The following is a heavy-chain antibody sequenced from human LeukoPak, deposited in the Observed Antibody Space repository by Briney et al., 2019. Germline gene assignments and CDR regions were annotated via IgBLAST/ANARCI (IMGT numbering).Heavy chain of an antibody. CDR3: TRDLCSSTSCYAPFDY. J-gene: IGHJ4*02. D-gene: IGHD2-2*01. V-gene: IGHV3-49*04. CDR1: GFTFGDYA. Sequence: GRSLRLSCTASGFTFGDYAMSWVRQAPGKGLEWVAFIRSKAYGGTTEYAASVEGRFTISRDDSKSIAYLQMNSLKTEDTAVYYCTRDLCSSTSCYAPFDYWGQGTLVTVSS. CDR2: IRSKAYGGTT.